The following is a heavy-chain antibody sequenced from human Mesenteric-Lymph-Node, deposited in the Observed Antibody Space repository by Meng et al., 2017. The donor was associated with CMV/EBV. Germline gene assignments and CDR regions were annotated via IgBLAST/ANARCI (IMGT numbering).Heavy chain of an antibody. V-gene: IGHV3-43D*04. D-gene: IGHD3-22*01. CDR3: AKDSAYDSSHFVDS. CDR1: GFTFDDYA. CDR2: VTWNGGSA. J-gene: IGHJ4*02. Sequence: GGSLRLSCRASGFTFDDYAMHWVRQAPGKGLEWVSFVTWNGGSAYYADSVKGRFTISRDNSKNSLYLQMNSLRPEDTALYYCAKDSAYDSSHFVDSWGQGTLVTVSS.